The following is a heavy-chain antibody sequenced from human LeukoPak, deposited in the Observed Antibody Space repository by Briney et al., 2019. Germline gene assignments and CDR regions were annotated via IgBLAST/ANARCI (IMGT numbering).Heavy chain of an antibody. J-gene: IGHJ4*02. V-gene: IGHV3-74*01. CDR2: INSDGSST. D-gene: IGHD7-27*01. CDR3: ARSGTLTGAYYFDY. CDR1: GVTFSSYW. Sequence: PGGSLRLSCAVSGVTFSSYWMHWVRQAPGKGLVWVSRINSDGSSTSYADSVKGRFTISRDNAKNTLYLQMNSLRAEDTAVYYCARSGTLTGAYYFDYWGQGTLVTVSS.